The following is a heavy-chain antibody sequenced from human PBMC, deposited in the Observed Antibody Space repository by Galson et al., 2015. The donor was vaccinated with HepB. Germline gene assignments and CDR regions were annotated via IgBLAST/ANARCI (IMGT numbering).Heavy chain of an antibody. CDR3: AKGYGLFDS. CDR1: GFAFDSHA. V-gene: IGHV3-23*01. CDR2: ITGEGDST. D-gene: IGHD5-18*01. J-gene: IGHJ5*01. Sequence: SLRLSCAASGFAFDSHAMSWVRQAPGRRLEWISGITGEGDSTFYADSVKGRFTVSRDNSNNMLYLQMNSLRAEDAGLYFCAKGYGLFDSWGQGILVTVSS.